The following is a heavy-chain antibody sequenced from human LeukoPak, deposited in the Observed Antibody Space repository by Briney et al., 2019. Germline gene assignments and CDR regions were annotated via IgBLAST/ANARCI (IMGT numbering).Heavy chain of an antibody. J-gene: IGHJ4*02. CDR2: ISGSGGST. Sequence: PGGSLRLSCAASGLTFSSYAMSWVRQAPGKGLEWVSAISGSGGSTYYADSVKGRFTISRDNSKNTLYLQMNSLRAEDTAVYYCAKDPNIMITLGYWGQGTLVTVSS. CDR3: AKDPNIMITLGY. CDR1: GLTFSSYA. V-gene: IGHV3-23*01. D-gene: IGHD3-16*01.